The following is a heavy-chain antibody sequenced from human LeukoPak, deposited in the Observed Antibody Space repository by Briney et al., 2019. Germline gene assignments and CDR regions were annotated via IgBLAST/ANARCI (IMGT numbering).Heavy chain of an antibody. CDR2: IYYSGST. J-gene: IGHJ5*02. D-gene: IGHD3-10*01. CDR1: GGSISSYY. V-gene: IGHV4-59*08. CDR3: ARHAGIWFGPNWFDP. Sequence: SETLSLTCTVSGGSISSYYWSWIRQPPGKGLEWIGYIYYSGSTNYNPSLKSRVTISVDTSKNQFSLKLSSVTAADTAMYYCARHAGIWFGPNWFDPWGQGTLVTVSS.